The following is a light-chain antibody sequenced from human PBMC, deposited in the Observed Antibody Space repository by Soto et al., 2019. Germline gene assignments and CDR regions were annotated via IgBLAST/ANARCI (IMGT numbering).Light chain of an antibody. Sequence: EIVLTQSPGTLSMSAGERATLSCRASQSVSSSYLAWYQQKPGQAPRLLIYDASSRAIGIPDRFSGSGSGTDFTLTITRLGPEDFAVYFCQQYATSPWTFGQGTKVEIK. CDR3: QQYATSPWT. CDR2: DAS. V-gene: IGKV3-20*01. CDR1: QSVSSSY. J-gene: IGKJ1*01.